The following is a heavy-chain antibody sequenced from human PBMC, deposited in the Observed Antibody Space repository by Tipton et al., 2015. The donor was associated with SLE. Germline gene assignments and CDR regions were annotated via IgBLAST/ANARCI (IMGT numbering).Heavy chain of an antibody. CDR3: ARAREYNSGSYYFDY. D-gene: IGHD3-10*01. V-gene: IGHV4-61*02. Sequence: TLSLTCPVSGGSVSSRDYYWIWIRQPAGKGLEWIGRIYASASGITHYNPSLRSRVTMSVDTSKNQFSLRLTSMTAADTAMYYCARAREYNSGSYYFDYWGQGSLVTVSS. CDR2: IYASASGIT. CDR1: GGSVSSRDYY. J-gene: IGHJ4*02.